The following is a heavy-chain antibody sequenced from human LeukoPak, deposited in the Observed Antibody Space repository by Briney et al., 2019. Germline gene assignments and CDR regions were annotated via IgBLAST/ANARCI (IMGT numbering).Heavy chain of an antibody. CDR3: ARDPIVRDSTGWLNWFDP. Sequence: GASVKVSCMASGYTFTSYGISWVRQAPGQGLEWMGWISAYNGNTNYAQKLQGRVTMTTDTSTSTAYMELRSLRSDDTAVYYCARDPIVRDSTGWLNWFDPWGQGTLVTVSS. D-gene: IGHD6-19*01. J-gene: IGHJ5*02. CDR1: GYTFTSYG. CDR2: ISAYNGNT. V-gene: IGHV1-18*04.